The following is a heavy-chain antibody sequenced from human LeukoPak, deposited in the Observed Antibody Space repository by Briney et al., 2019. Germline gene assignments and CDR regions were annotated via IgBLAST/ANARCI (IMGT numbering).Heavy chain of an antibody. D-gene: IGHD6-13*01. CDR3: ARGTSSSWYSGYYYYYGMDV. CDR1: GGSISTYY. CDR2: IYYSGAT. Sequence: SETLSLTCTVSGGSISTYYWNWIRQPPGKGLEWIGYIYYSGATNYNPSLKSRVTISVDTSKNQFSLKLSSVTAADTAVYYCARGTSSSWYSGYYYYYGMDVWGQGTTVTVSS. J-gene: IGHJ6*02. V-gene: IGHV4-59*12.